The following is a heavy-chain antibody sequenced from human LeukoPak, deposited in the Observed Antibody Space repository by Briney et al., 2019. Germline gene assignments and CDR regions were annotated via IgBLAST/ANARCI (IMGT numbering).Heavy chain of an antibody. V-gene: IGHV4-4*07. CDR2: IYTRGST. CDR1: GGSINNYY. CDR3: ARGRYCSADICSGGDAFDI. J-gene: IGHJ3*02. Sequence: SETLSLTCTVSGGSINNYYWSWIRRPAGKGLEWIGRIYTRGSTNYNPSLKSRVTMSVDTSKNQFSLKLSSVTAADTAVYYCARGRYCSADICSGGDAFDIWGQGTMVSVSS. D-gene: IGHD2-15*01.